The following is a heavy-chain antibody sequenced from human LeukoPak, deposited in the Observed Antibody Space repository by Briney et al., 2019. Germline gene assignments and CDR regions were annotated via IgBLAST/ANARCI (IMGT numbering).Heavy chain of an antibody. CDR1: GYTFTSNY. J-gene: IGHJ4*02. CDR2: IYPRDGSA. V-gene: IGHV1-46*01. CDR3: ARDQEGFDY. Sequence: ASVKVSCKASGYTFTSNYIHWVRQAPGQGLEWMGMIYPRDGSASYAQKFQGRVTVTRDTSTSTVHMELSSLRSEDTAVYYCARDQEGFDYWGQGTLVTVSS.